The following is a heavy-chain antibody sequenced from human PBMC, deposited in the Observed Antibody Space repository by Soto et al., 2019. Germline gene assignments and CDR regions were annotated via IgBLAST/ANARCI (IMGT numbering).Heavy chain of an antibody. V-gene: IGHV4-61*08. CDR3: AREDIVVVPATNYYYYYGMDV. D-gene: IGHD2-2*01. CDR2: IYYSGST. J-gene: IGHJ6*02. Sequence: SETLSLTCTVSGGSISSGDYFWSWIRQPPGKGLEWFGYIYYSGSTNYNPSLKSRVTISVDTSKNQFSLKLSSVTAADTAVYYCAREDIVVVPATNYYYYYGMDVWGQGTTVTVSS. CDR1: GGSISSGDYF.